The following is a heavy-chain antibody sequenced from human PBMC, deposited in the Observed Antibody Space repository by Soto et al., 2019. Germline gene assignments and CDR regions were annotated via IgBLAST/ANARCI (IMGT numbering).Heavy chain of an antibody. D-gene: IGHD6-13*01. V-gene: IGHV1-18*01. J-gene: IGHJ5*02. CDR1: GSTFTSYG. Sequence: XSVKVSCKASGSTFTSYGISWVRQAPGQGLEWMGWISDXNGNKXHTQKLKGRVXXTTDTYTXXAYTPLRSLRSDHPSVYHCALIAAAALYNWFDPCGQGTLVTVSS. CDR2: ISDXNGNK. CDR3: ALIAAAALYNWFDP.